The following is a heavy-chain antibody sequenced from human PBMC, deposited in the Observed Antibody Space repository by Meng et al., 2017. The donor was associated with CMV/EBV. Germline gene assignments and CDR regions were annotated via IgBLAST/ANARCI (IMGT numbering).Heavy chain of an antibody. J-gene: IGHJ3*02. CDR3: ARDIGYCSSTSCDRYAFDI. CDR1: GFTFSSYW. D-gene: IGHD2-2*01. Sequence: GESLKISCAASGFTFSSYWMSWVRQAPGKGLEWVANIKQDGSEKYYVDSVKGRFTISRDNAKNSLYLQMNSLRAEDTAVYYCARDIGYCSSTSCDRYAFDIWGQGTMVTVSS. CDR2: IKQDGSEK. V-gene: IGHV3-7*01.